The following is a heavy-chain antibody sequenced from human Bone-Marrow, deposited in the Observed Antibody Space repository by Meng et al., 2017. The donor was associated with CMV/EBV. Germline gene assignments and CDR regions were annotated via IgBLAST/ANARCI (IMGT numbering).Heavy chain of an antibody. J-gene: IGHJ6*02. Sequence: ASVKVSCKVSGYTLTELSMHWVRQAPGKGLEWIGGFDPEDGETIYAQKFQGRVTMTEDTSTDTAYMELSSLRSEDTAVYYCATSKDDFWSGLPTKTGGMDVWGQGTTVTVSS. V-gene: IGHV1-24*01. D-gene: IGHD3-3*01. CDR3: ATSKDDFWSGLPTKTGGMDV. CDR1: GYTLTELS. CDR2: FDPEDGET.